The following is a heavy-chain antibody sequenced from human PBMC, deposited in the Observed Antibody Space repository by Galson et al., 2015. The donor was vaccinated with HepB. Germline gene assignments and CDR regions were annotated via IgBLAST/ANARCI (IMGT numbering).Heavy chain of an antibody. CDR2: ISYDGSNK. CDR1: GFTFSSYG. J-gene: IGHJ2*01. V-gene: IGHV3-30*18. Sequence: SLRLSCAASGFTFSSYGMHWVRQAPGKGLEWVAIISYDGSNKYYGDSVKGRFTISRDNSKNTLYLQVDSLRGEDTAVYYCAKDGSRLAGNWYFDLWGRGTLVTVSS. CDR3: AKDGSRLAGNWYFDL. D-gene: IGHD6-19*01.